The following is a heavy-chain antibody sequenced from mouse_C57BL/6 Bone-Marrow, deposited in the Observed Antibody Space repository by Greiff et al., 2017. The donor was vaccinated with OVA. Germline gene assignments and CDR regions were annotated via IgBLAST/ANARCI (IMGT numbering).Heavy chain of an antibody. D-gene: IGHD2-1*01. J-gene: IGHJ3*01. CDR1: GFNIKDDY. CDR3: TPYGNYEAY. V-gene: IGHV14-4*01. CDR2: IDPENGDT. Sequence: EVQLQQSGAELVRPGASVKLSCTASGFNIKDDYMHWVKQRPEQGLEWIGWIDPENGDTEYASKFQGKATITADTSSNTAYLQLSSLTSEDAAVYYCTPYGNYEAYWGQGTLVTVSA.